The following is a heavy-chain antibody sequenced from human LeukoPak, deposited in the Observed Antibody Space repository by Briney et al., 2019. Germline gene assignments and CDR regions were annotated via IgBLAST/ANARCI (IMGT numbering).Heavy chain of an antibody. J-gene: IGHJ2*01. Sequence: SETLSLTCSVSGGSISSYYWSWIRQPPGKGLEWIGYIYYSGSTNHNPSLKSRVTISVDTSKNQFSLKLSSVTAADTAVYYCARPLSRDGYNLDWYFDLWGRGTLVTVSS. CDR1: GGSISSYY. CDR3: ARPLSRDGYNLDWYFDL. CDR2: IYYSGST. V-gene: IGHV4-59*08. D-gene: IGHD5-24*01.